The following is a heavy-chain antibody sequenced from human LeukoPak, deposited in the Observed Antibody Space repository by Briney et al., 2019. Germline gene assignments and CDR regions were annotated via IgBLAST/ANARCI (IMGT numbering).Heavy chain of an antibody. Sequence: GGSLRLSCAASGLTFSDYSMEWVRQAPGKGLEWISYISSSSATIYYAGSVRGRFTTSRDNAKNSLYLQMNSLRAEDTAVYYCARGCGLHLSPTSSYYDSRCRYFDAWGQGTLVTVSS. J-gene: IGHJ4*02. D-gene: IGHD3-22*01. V-gene: IGHV3-48*04. CDR2: ISSSSATI. CDR1: GLTFSDYS. CDR3: ARGCGLHLSPTSSYYDSRCRYFDA.